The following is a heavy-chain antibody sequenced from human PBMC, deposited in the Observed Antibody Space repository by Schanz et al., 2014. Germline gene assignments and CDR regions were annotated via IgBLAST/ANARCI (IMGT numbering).Heavy chain of an antibody. CDR3: ARRHHFRSGPYYYYYFDS. CDR2: IKHSANT. V-gene: IGHV4-34*01. CDR1: GGSFSGYY. Sequence: QVQLQQWGAGLLKPSETLSLTCAVDGGSFSGYYWSWICQSPDKGLEWIGKIKHSANTTYNPSLKSRVTISIDSSKNHFSLMLNSLTAADTAVYYCARRHHFRSGPYYYYYFDSWGQGTLVTVSS. J-gene: IGHJ4*02. D-gene: IGHD3-3*02.